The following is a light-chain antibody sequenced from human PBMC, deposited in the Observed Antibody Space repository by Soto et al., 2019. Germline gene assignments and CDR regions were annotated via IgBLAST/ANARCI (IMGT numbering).Light chain of an antibody. CDR2: DAS. V-gene: IGKV3-11*01. Sequence: EIVLTQSPATLSLSPGERATLSCRASQSVSVYLAWYQQKPGQAPRLLIYDASNRATGIPARFSGSGSGTDFTLTISGLEPEDFAVYYCEQHVNSVYIFGQGTRLEIK. CDR1: QSVSVY. CDR3: EQHVNSVYI. J-gene: IGKJ2*01.